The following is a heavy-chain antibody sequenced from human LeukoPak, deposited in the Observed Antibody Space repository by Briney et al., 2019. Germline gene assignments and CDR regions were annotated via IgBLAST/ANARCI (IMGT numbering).Heavy chain of an antibody. Sequence: GGSLRLSCAASGFTFSSYAMSWVRQAPGKGLEWVSSISSSSSYIYYEDSVKGRFTISRDNSKNTVYLQMDSLRVEDTAVYYCAKVLSGSQDYWGQGTLATVFS. CDR3: AKVLSGSQDY. CDR2: ISSSSSYI. J-gene: IGHJ4*02. CDR1: GFTFSSYA. V-gene: IGHV3-23*01. D-gene: IGHD1-26*01.